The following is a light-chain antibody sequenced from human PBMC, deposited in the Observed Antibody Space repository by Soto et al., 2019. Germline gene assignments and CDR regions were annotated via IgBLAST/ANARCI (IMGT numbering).Light chain of an antibody. V-gene: IGKV1-27*01. CDR2: AAS. Sequence: DFQMTQSPSSLSASVGDRVTITCRASQGINNHLAWFQQKPGKVPKVLIYAASTVQSGVPSRFSGSGSGTEFTLTISSLQPEDVATYYCQNYNSAPPAGTFGGGTKVEIK. CDR1: QGINNH. CDR3: QNYNSAPPAGT. J-gene: IGKJ4*01.